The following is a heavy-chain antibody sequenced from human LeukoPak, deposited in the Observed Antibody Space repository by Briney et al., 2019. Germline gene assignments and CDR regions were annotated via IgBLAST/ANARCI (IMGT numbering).Heavy chain of an antibody. CDR3: AREGFYGDVVY. D-gene: IGHD4-17*01. J-gene: IGHJ4*02. CDR2: IFYSGST. CDR1: GGSISNYY. V-gene: IGHV4-59*12. Sequence: SETLSLTCTVSGGSISNYYWSWIRQPPGKGLEWIGYIFYSGSTNYNPSLKSRVTISLDTSKNQFSLKLSSVTAADTAVYYCAREGFYGDVVYWGQGTLVTVSS.